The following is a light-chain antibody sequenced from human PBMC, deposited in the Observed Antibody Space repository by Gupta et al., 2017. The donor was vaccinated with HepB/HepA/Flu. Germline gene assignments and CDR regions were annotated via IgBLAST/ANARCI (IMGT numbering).Light chain of an antibody. Sequence: QSALTQPASVSGSLGQSITISCTGTSSDIGAYNHVSWYQQNPGKAPKLMIYDVINRPSGVPNRFSGSKSGNTASLTISGLQAEDEADYYCSSLTTKNTLVFGGGTKLTVL. J-gene: IGLJ2*01. V-gene: IGLV2-14*03. CDR1: SSDIGAYNH. CDR2: DVI. CDR3: SSLTTKNTLV.